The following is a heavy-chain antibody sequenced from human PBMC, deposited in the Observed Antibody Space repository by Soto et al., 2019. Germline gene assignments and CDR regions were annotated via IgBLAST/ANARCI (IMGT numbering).Heavy chain of an antibody. Sequence: QVQLVQSGAEVKKPGSSVKVSCKASGGNFSSYGVSWVRQAPGQGLEWMGGIVPLCGTTNYAHTFRGRVTMSAYDSTSTDYMEVRSLRSEDMAVYYCAEASCRSWYNRVDPWGQGTLVTVST. D-gene: IGHD6-13*01. CDR2: IVPLCGTT. J-gene: IGHJ5*02. CDR1: GGNFSSYG. V-gene: IGHV1-69*01. CDR3: AEASCRSWYNRVDP.